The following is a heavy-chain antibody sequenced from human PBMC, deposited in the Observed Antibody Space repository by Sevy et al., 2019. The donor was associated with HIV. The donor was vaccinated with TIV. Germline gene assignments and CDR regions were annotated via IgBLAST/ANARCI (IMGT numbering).Heavy chain of an antibody. D-gene: IGHD6-25*01. J-gene: IGHJ3*02. CDR3: ARESCVGADDAADM. CDR1: GFTLRDYY. Sequence: GGSLRLSCAASGFTLRDYYMTWIRQAPGKGLEWVANIKGDGSEAFYAESVRGRFTIFRDNAKNSVFLEMRSLRDEDTATYYCARESCVGADDAADMWGQGTLVTVSS. CDR2: IKGDGSEA. V-gene: IGHV3-7*01.